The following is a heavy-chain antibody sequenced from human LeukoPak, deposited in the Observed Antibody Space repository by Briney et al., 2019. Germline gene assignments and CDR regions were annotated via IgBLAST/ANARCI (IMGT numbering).Heavy chain of an antibody. V-gene: IGHV3-30-3*01. J-gene: IGHJ4*02. D-gene: IGHD6-13*01. CDR3: ARGQRTSWYTNFDY. CDR2: ISYDGSNK. Sequence: GGSLRLSCAASGFTVSTNYMSWVRQAPGKGLEWVAVISYDGSNKYYADSVKGRFTISRDNSKNTLYLQMNSLRAEDTAVYYCARGQRTSWYTNFDYWGQGTLVTVSS. CDR1: GFTVSTNY.